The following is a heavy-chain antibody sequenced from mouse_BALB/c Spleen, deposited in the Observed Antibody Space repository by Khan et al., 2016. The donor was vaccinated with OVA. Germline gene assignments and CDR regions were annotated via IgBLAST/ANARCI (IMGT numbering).Heavy chain of an antibody. CDR3: APVGSYYVSLVY. CDR2: IYPFNDAT. CDR1: GYTFTSYV. J-gene: IGHJ3*01. Sequence: IQLVQSGPEVVKPGASVKMSCKASGYTFTSYVMHWVKQKPGQGLEWIGYIYPFNDATKFNEKFNGKATLTSDKSSRTAYMELSSLTSGYSAGYCCAPVGSYYVSLVYWGQGSLVTVSA. D-gene: IGHD1-1*01. V-gene: IGHV1S136*01.